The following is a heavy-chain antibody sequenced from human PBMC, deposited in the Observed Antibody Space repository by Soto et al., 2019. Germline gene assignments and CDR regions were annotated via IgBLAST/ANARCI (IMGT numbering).Heavy chain of an antibody. CDR3: AKGVDWNPCNY. V-gene: IGHV3-30*18. Sequence: PGGSLRLSCAASGFTFSTYGMHWVRQAPGKGLEWVAVISFDGSDKYYIDSVKGRFTISRDNSKNTLYLQMNSLRVEDTAMYYCAKGVDWNPCNYWGQGTLVTVSS. CDR2: ISFDGSDK. D-gene: IGHD1-1*01. J-gene: IGHJ4*02. CDR1: GFTFSTYG.